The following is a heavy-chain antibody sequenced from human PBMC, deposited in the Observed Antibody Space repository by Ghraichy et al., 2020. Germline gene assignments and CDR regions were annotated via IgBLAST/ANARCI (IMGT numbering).Heavy chain of an antibody. CDR1: GGSFSGYY. Sequence: SQTLSLTCAVYGGSFSGYYWSWIRQPPGKGLEWIGEINHSGSTNYNPSLKSRVTISVDTSKNQFSLKLSSVTAADTAVYYCARRKPRVGTRRNNWFDPWGQGTLVTVSS. V-gene: IGHV4-34*01. D-gene: IGHD2-8*01. CDR2: INHSGST. CDR3: ARRKPRVGTRRNNWFDP. J-gene: IGHJ5*02.